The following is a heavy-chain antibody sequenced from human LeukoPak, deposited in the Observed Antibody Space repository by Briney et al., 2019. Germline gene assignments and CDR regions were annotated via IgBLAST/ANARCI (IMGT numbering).Heavy chain of an antibody. J-gene: IGHJ4*02. D-gene: IGHD3-10*01. CDR3: ARDLFYSVSGTYYNVGRVFNY. Sequence: ASVKVSCKASGYTFTGYYMHWVRQAPGQGLEWMGWINPNSGGTNYAQKFQGRVTMTRDTSITTAYMELTSLRSDDTAVYYCARDLFYSVSGTYYNVGRVFNYWGQGTLVTVSS. CDR1: GYTFTGYY. V-gene: IGHV1-2*02. CDR2: INPNSGGT.